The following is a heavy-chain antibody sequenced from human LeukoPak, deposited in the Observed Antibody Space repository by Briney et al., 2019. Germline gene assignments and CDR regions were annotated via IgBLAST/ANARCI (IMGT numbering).Heavy chain of an antibody. D-gene: IGHD3-22*01. CDR1: GGSISSYY. J-gene: IGHJ4*02. CDR3: ARANSGYFYYFDY. CDR2: IYYSGST. V-gene: IGHV4-59*01. Sequence: SETLSLTCTVSGGSISSYYWSWIRQPPGKGLEWIGYIYYSGSTNYNPSLKSRVTISIDTSNNQFSLKLSSVTAADTAVHYCARANSGYFYYFDYWGQGTLVTVSS.